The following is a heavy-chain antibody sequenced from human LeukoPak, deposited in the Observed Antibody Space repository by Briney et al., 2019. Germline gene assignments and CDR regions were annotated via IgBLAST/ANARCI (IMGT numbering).Heavy chain of an antibody. J-gene: IGHJ4*01. D-gene: IGHD5-12*01. V-gene: IGHV1-2*02. CDR1: GYIFTGYY. CDR3: ARLSGNDSPKDF. CDR2: INPKSGDT. Sequence: ASVKVSCKASGYIFTGYYMNWIRQAPGQGLEWMGWINPKSGDTNYAQKFQDRVTVTRDMSVDTAYMELSSLKPDDTAVYYCARLSGNDSPKDFWGQGTLITVSS.